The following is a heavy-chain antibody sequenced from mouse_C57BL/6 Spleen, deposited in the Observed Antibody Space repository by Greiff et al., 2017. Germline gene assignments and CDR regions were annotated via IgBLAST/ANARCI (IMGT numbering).Heavy chain of an antibody. CDR1: GFTFSSYA. J-gene: IGHJ4*01. Sequence: EVKLVEPGGGLVKPGGSLKLSCAASGFTFSSYAMSWVRQTPDKRLEWVATISDGGSYTYYPHNVKGRFAISRDNAKNNLYLHMSHLKSVTTDMYDCERGHIYYNYDGYAMDYWGQGTSVTVSS. CDR3: ERGHIYYNYDGYAMDY. CDR2: ISDGGSYT. D-gene: IGHD2-4*01. V-gene: IGHV5-4*03.